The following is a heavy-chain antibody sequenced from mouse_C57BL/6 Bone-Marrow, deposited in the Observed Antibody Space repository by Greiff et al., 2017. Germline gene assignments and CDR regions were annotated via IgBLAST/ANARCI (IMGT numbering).Heavy chain of an antibody. J-gene: IGHJ1*03. Sequence: QVQLQQPGAELVKPGASVKLSCKASGYTFTSYWMHWVKQRPGQGLEWIGMIHPNSGSTNYNEKFKSKATLTVDQSSSTAYMQLSSLTSEDSAVYYCARRGPIDGYYWYFDVWGTGTTVTVSS. CDR2: IHPNSGST. CDR1: GYTFTSYW. D-gene: IGHD2-3*01. CDR3: ARRGPIDGYYWYFDV. V-gene: IGHV1-64*01.